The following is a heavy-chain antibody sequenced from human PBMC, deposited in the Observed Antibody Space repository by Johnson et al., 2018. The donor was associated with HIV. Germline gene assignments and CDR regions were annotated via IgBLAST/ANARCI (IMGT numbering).Heavy chain of an antibody. CDR2: ISYDGRNK. Sequence: QVQLVESGGGVVQPGRSLRLSCAASGFTFSSYAMHWVRQAPGKGLEWVAVISYDGRNKYYADSVKGRFTISKDNAKNTLYLQMNSLRAEDTAVYYCTRDSGPTAYDVWGQGTVVTVSS. CDR3: TRDSGPTAYDV. CDR1: GFTFSSYA. D-gene: IGHD1-7*01. V-gene: IGHV3-30*04. J-gene: IGHJ3*01.